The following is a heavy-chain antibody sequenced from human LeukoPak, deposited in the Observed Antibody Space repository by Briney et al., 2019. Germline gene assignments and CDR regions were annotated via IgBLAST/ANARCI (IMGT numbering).Heavy chain of an antibody. D-gene: IGHD3-22*01. CDR3: ARGVTMIVVVIHDWYFDL. CDR2: IYYTRST. J-gene: IGHJ2*01. V-gene: IGHV4-34*01. Sequence: MASETLSLTCAVYGGSFSGYYWSWIRQPPGKGLEWIGSIYYTRSTYYNPSLKSRVTISVDTSKNQFSLKLTSVTAADTAVYYCARGVTMIVVVIHDWYFDLWGRGTLVTVSS. CDR1: GGSFSGYY.